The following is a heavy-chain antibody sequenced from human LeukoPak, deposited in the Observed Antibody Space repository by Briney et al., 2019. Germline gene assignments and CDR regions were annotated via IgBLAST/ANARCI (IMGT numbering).Heavy chain of an antibody. Sequence: PGGSLRLSCAASGFTFSTYWMTWVRQAPGKGLEWVANIKQDGSEKYYADSVKGRFTISRDNSKNTLYLQMNSLRAEDTAVYYCARDGDSRPHGSWGQGTLVTVSS. CDR2: IKQDGSEK. D-gene: IGHD3-22*01. V-gene: IGHV3-7*01. J-gene: IGHJ5*02. CDR3: ARDGDSRPHGS. CDR1: GFTFSTYW.